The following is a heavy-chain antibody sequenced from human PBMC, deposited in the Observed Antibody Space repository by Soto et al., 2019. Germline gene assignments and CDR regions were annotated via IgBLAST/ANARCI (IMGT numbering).Heavy chain of an antibody. CDR1: GFTFSSYG. J-gene: IGHJ4*02. CDR2: IPYDRGNS. V-gene: IGHV3-30*18. Sequence: QVHLVESGGGVVQPGRSQRLSCAASGFTFSSYGMYWVRQAPGRGLEWVAFIPYDRGNSYYADSVKGRFTISRDNSKNTLYLQMNSLTAEDTAVYYCAKDREYSYGYADYWGQGALVTVSS. D-gene: IGHD5-18*01. CDR3: AKDREYSYGYADY.